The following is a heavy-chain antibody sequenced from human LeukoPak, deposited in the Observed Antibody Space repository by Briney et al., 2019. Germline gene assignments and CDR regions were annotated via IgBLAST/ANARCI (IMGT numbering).Heavy chain of an antibody. V-gene: IGHV3-43D*03. CDR2: IGWDGGST. Sequence: GGSLRLSCAASGFSFEDFAMHWVRQAPGKGLEWVSLIGWDGGSTYYADSVKGRFTISRDNSKNALYLQMNSLTVEDTAVDYCGRGMRDYYGLDYWGQGILVTVSS. CDR3: GRGMRDYYGLDY. J-gene: IGHJ4*02. CDR1: GFSFEDFA. D-gene: IGHD3-10*01.